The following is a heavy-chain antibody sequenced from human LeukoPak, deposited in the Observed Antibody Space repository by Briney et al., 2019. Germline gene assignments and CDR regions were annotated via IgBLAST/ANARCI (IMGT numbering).Heavy chain of an antibody. CDR2: IYYSGST. Sequence: SETLSLTCTVSGDSISSYHWSWIRQPPGKGLEWIGSIYYSGSTYHNSSLKSRVTISIDTSKNQFSLKLSSVTAADTAVYYCARDHGLFHMFDPWGQGTLVTVSS. J-gene: IGHJ5*02. D-gene: IGHD2-21*01. V-gene: IGHV4-39*07. CDR3: ARDHGLFHMFDP. CDR1: GDSISSYH.